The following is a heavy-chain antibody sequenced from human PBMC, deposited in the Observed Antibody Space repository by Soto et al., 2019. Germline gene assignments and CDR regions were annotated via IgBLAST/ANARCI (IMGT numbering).Heavy chain of an antibody. J-gene: IGHJ6*02. Sequence: PSETLSLTCTVSGGSISSGGYYWSWIRQHPGKGLEWIGYIYYSGSTYYNPSLKSRVNISVETSKNQFSLKLSSVTAADTAVYNCARRRLSSSNYYYYGMDVWGQGTTVTVSS. V-gene: IGHV4-31*03. CDR3: ARRRLSSSNYYYYGMDV. CDR2: IYYSGST. D-gene: IGHD6-6*01. CDR1: GGSISSGGYY.